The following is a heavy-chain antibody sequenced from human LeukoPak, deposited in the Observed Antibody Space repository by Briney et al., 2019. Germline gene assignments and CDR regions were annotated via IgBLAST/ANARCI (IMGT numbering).Heavy chain of an antibody. CDR2: INPSGGST. Sequence: ASVKVSCKAAGYTLTTYCMHWVRQAPGQWLEWMAIINPSGGSTNYAQKFQGRVTMTRDTPTNTVYMEMSSLRIEDTAVYYCASVYLHGMDVWGQGTTVTVSS. V-gene: IGHV1-46*01. CDR3: ASVYLHGMDV. J-gene: IGHJ6*02. CDR1: GYTLTTYC. D-gene: IGHD1-20*01.